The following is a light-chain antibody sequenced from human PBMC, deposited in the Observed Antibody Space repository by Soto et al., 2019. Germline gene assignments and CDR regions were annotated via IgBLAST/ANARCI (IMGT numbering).Light chain of an antibody. CDR3: SSYTNSSTLVG. CDR2: EVS. J-gene: IGLJ2*01. Sequence: QSVLTQPASVSGSPGQSITFSCTRTSSDVGGYNFVSWYQHHPGKAPKLIIYEVSNRPSGVSNRFSASKSGNTASLTISGLQAEDEADYYCSSYTNSSTLVGFGGGTKLTVL. CDR1: SSDVGGYNF. V-gene: IGLV2-14*01.